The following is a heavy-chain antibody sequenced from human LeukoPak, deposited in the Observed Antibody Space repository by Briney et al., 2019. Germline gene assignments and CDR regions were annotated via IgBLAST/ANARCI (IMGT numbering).Heavy chain of an antibody. Sequence: GGSLRLSCAASGFTFSSYAMNWVRQAPGKGLEWVSGITDSGGNTYYADSVKGRFTISRDNSNNMVYPQMNSLRAEDTAVYYCAREPTITIFGVVITNDAFDIWGQGTMVTVSS. CDR3: AREPTITIFGVVITNDAFDI. D-gene: IGHD3-3*01. J-gene: IGHJ3*02. CDR2: ITDSGGNT. CDR1: GFTFSSYA. V-gene: IGHV3-23*01.